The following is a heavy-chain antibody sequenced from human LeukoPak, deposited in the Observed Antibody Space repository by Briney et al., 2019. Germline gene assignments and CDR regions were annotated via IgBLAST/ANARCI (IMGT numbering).Heavy chain of an antibody. CDR3: ARGYDSNLDYYYYMDV. J-gene: IGHJ6*03. CDR2: INPRGGST. V-gene: IGHV1-46*01. CDR1: GYTFTSHF. D-gene: IGHD3-16*01. Sequence: GASVKVSCKASGYTFTSHFMHWVRQAPGQGLEWMGIINPRGGSTSYTQKFQGRVTMTRDTSTSTVYMELSSLRSEDTAVYFCARGYDSNLDYYYYMDVWGKGTTVTVSS.